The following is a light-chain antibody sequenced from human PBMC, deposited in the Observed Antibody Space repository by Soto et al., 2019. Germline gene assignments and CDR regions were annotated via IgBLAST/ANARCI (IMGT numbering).Light chain of an antibody. Sequence: QSALTQPASVSGSPGQSITISCTGTISDVGGYNYVSWYQQHPGKAPKLMIYEVSKRPSGVPDRFSGSKSGNTASLTVSGLQAEDEADYYCSSYAGSNNFVVFGGGTKLTVL. V-gene: IGLV2-8*01. CDR3: SSYAGSNNFVV. J-gene: IGLJ2*01. CDR1: ISDVGGYNY. CDR2: EVS.